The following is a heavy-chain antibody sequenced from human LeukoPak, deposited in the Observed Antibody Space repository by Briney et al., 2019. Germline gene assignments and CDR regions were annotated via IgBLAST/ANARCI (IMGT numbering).Heavy chain of an antibody. D-gene: IGHD3-9*01. CDR1: GYTFTSYD. CDR2: IIPIFGTA. J-gene: IGHJ6*03. Sequence: WASVKVSCKASGYTFTSYDINWVRQAPGQGLEWMGGIIPIFGTANYAQKFQGRVTITADESTSTAYMELSSLRSEDTAVYYCARATRDILTGSYYYYMDVWGKGTTVTISS. V-gene: IGHV1-69*13. CDR3: ARATRDILTGSYYYYMDV.